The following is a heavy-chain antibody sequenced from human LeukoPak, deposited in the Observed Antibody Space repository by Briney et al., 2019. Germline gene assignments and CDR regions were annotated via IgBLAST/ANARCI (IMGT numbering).Heavy chain of an antibody. CDR1: GLTFSSYA. Sequence: GGSLRLSCAASGLTFSSYAMSWVRQAPGKGLEWVSAISGSGGSTYYADSVKGRFTISRDNSKNTLYLQMNSLRAEDTAVYCCAKDEDGSGSYSNWFDPWGQGTLVTVSS. J-gene: IGHJ5*02. CDR2: ISGSGGST. D-gene: IGHD3-10*01. CDR3: AKDEDGSGSYSNWFDP. V-gene: IGHV3-23*01.